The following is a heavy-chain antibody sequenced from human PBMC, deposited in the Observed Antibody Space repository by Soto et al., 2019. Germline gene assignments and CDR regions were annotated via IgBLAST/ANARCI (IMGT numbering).Heavy chain of an antibody. Sequence: PSETLSLTCTVPGGSISSYYWSWIRQPPGKGLEWIGYIYYSGSTNYNPSLKSRVTISVDTSKNQFSLKLSSVTAADTAVYYCASLRAVPNYFDYWGQGTLVTVSS. D-gene: IGHD4-4*01. CDR1: GGSISSYY. V-gene: IGHV4-59*01. CDR2: IYYSGST. J-gene: IGHJ4*02. CDR3: ASLRAVPNYFDY.